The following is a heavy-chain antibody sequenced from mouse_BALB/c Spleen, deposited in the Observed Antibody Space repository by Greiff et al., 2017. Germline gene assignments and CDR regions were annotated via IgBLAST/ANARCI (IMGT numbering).Heavy chain of an antibody. Sequence: EVQGVESGPGLVKPSQSLSLTCTVTGYSITSDYAWNWIRQFPGNKLEWMGYISYSGSTSYNPSLKSRISITRDTSKNQFFLQLNSVTTEDTATYYCARWFHYYAMDYWGQGTSVTVSS. D-gene: IGHD2-2*01. CDR3: ARWFHYYAMDY. V-gene: IGHV3-2*02. CDR2: ISYSGST. CDR1: GYSITSDYA. J-gene: IGHJ4*01.